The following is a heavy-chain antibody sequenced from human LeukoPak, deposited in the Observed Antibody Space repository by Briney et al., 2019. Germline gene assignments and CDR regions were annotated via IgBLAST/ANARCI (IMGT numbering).Heavy chain of an antibody. D-gene: IGHD1-26*01. V-gene: IGHV3-30*04. CDR1: GFTFSSYA. CDR2: ISYDGSNK. Sequence: PGRSLRLSCAASGFTFSSYAMHWVRQAPGKGLEWVAVISYDGSNKYYADSVKGRFTISRDNSKNTLYLQMNSLRAEDTAVYYCARANKGGSYVVAFDYWGQGTLVTVSS. J-gene: IGHJ4*02. CDR3: ARANKGGSYVVAFDY.